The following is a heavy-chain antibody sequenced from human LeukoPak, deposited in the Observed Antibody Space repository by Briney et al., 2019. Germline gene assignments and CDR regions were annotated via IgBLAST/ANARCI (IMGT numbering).Heavy chain of an antibody. CDR3: ARGLHSRLYDSSVYYPY. Sequence: GGSLRLSCAASEFTFSSYSMNWVRQAPGKGLEWVSYISSSSSTIYYADSVKGRFTVSRDNAKNSLYLQMNSLRAEDTAIYYCARGLHSRLYDSSVYYPYWGQGTLVTVSS. D-gene: IGHD3-22*01. J-gene: IGHJ4*02. V-gene: IGHV3-48*01. CDR1: EFTFSSYS. CDR2: ISSSSSTI.